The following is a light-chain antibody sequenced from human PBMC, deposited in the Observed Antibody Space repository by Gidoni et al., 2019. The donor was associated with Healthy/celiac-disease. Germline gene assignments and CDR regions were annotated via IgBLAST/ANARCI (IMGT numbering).Light chain of an antibody. CDR1: QSVSSY. CDR3: QQRSNWPLYT. Sequence: EIVLTQPPATLSLSPGERAPLSCRASQSVSSYLAWYQQKPGQAPRLLIYDASNRATGIPARFSGRGSGTDFTLTISSLEPEDFAVYYCQQRSNWPLYTCGQGTKLEIK. J-gene: IGKJ2*01. V-gene: IGKV3-11*01. CDR2: DAS.